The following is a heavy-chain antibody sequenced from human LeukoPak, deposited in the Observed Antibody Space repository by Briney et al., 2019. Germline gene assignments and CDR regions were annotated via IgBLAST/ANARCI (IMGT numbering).Heavy chain of an antibody. Sequence: SETLSLTCTVSGGSISTYYWSWIRQPPGEGLEWSGYIYYSGSTNYNPSLKSRVTISVDTSKNQFSLKLSSVTAADTAVYYCARANSRDGYNFGYWGQGTLVTVSS. J-gene: IGHJ4*02. CDR1: GGSISTYY. CDR2: IYYSGST. CDR3: ARANSRDGYNFGY. V-gene: IGHV4-59*01. D-gene: IGHD5-24*01.